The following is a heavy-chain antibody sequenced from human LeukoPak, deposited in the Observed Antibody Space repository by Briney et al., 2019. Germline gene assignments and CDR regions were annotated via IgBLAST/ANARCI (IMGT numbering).Heavy chain of an antibody. V-gene: IGHV4-34*01. Sequence: SETLSLTCAVYGGSFSGYYWSWIRQPPGKGLEWIGEINHSGSTNYNPSLKSRVTISVDTSKNQFSLKLISVTAADTAVYYCAKVSRPDWNLDWFDPWGQGTLVTVSS. CDR2: INHSGST. CDR3: AKVSRPDWNLDWFDP. CDR1: GGSFSGYY. D-gene: IGHD1-7*01. J-gene: IGHJ5*02.